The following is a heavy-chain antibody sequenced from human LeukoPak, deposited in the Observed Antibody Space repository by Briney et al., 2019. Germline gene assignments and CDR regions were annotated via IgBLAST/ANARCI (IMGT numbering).Heavy chain of an antibody. D-gene: IGHD3-10*01. CDR1: GFTLSNYD. CDR2: IGNTGDT. V-gene: IGHV3-13*04. Sequence: GGSQRLSCAASGFTLSNYDIHWVRQDRGEGLEWVSLIGNTGDTYYAGSVKGRFIISREDAKNSVYLQMNNLRLGDTAVYYCTRVRGSAFDIWGQGTMVTVSS. J-gene: IGHJ3*02. CDR3: TRVRGSAFDI.